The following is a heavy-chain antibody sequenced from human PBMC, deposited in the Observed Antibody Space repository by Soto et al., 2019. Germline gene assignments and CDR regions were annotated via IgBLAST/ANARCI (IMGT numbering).Heavy chain of an antibody. CDR1: GGSISSSAYY. J-gene: IGHJ3*01. V-gene: IGHV4-39*01. Sequence: QMHLLESGPGLVKPSETLSLTCTVSGGSISSSAYYWGWIRQSPGKGLAWIGIVYYTGITDYKSSLESRISLSDDMNRNQVSLRLNSMTAADTCIYFCARQGRPGYCTGGNCYPPFYVWGLGTMVPVSS. CDR3: ARQGRPGYCTGGNCYPPFYV. CDR2: VYYTGIT. D-gene: IGHD2-8*02.